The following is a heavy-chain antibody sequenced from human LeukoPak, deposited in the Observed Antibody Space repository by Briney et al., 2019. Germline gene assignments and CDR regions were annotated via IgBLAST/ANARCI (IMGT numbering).Heavy chain of an antibody. CDR2: VYTSGGT. V-gene: IGHV4-4*07. J-gene: IGHJ5*02. CDR3: ATARYCSSTCCYRGDWFDP. D-gene: IGHD2-2*02. CDR1: GVSLSSYY. Sequence: SETLTLTCAVSGVSLSSYYWSWIRQPAGKGLEWIGRVYTSGGTNYNPSLKSRVTMSLDTFKNQFSLKLSSVTAADTAVYYCATARYCSSTCCYRGDWFDPWGQGTRVTVSS.